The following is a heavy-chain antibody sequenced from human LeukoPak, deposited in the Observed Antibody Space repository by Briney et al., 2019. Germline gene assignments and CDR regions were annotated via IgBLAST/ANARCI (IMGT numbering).Heavy chain of an antibody. CDR1: GGTFSSYA. D-gene: IGHD3-10*01. CDR2: IIPIFGTA. Sequence: SVKVSCKASGGTFSSYAISWVRQAPGQGLEWMGGIIPIFGTANYAQKFQGRVTITADKSTSTAYMELSSLRSEDTAVYYCARHADYYGSGSYDYWGQRTLVTVSS. J-gene: IGHJ4*02. CDR3: ARHADYYGSGSYDY. V-gene: IGHV1-69*06.